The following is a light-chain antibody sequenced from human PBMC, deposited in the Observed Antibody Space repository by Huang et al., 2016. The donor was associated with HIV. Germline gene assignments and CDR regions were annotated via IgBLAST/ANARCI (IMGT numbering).Light chain of an antibody. J-gene: IGKJ1*01. CDR1: QTVSEH. V-gene: IGKV3-15*01. CDR2: GAS. Sequence: EILLTQSPATLSVSPRARVTLSCRASQTVSEHLAWFQQRPGQAPKLLIYGASNRATGIPPRFSGRGSGTEFGLTITNLQSEDFAVYFCHQYYTLPRTFGQGTKVEI. CDR3: HQYYTLPRT.